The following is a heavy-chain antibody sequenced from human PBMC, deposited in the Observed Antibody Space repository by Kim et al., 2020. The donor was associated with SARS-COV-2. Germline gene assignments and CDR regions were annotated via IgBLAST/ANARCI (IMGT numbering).Heavy chain of an antibody. CDR1: GFTFSDHY. V-gene: IGHV3-72*01. Sequence: GGSLRPSCATSGFTFSDHYMDWVRQAPGKGLEWVARTRNKANSYSTEYAASVKGRFTISRDDSSKSLSLQMNSLKTEDTAVYYCARGHDTSGWRTDDYWGQGTLVTVSS. D-gene: IGHD6-19*01. CDR2: TRNKANSYST. J-gene: IGHJ4*02. CDR3: ARGHDTSGWRTDDY.